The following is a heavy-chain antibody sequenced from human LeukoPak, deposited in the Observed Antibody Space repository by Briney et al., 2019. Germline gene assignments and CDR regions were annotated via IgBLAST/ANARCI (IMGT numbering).Heavy chain of an antibody. J-gene: IGHJ5*02. CDR3: ARGYSSSWYYNWFDP. D-gene: IGHD6-13*01. CDR2: INHSGST. Sequence: SETLSLTCAVYGGSFSGYYWSWIRPPPGKGLEWIGEINHSGSTNYNPSLKSRVTISVDTSKNQFSLKLSSVTATDTALYYCARGYSSSWYYNWFDPWGQGTLVTVSS. V-gene: IGHV4-34*01. CDR1: GGSFSGYY.